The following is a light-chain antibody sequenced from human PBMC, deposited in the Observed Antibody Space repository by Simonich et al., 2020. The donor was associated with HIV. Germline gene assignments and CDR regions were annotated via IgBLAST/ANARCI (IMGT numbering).Light chain of an antibody. J-gene: IGLJ1*01. CDR1: SSDVGGYNY. V-gene: IGLV2-8*01. CDR2: EVS. Sequence: QSALTQPPSASGSPGQSVTISCTGTSSDVGGYNYVPWYQQHPGKAPKLMIYEVSKRPSGVPDRFSGSKSGNTASLTVSWLQAEDEADYYCSSYAGSNNLGVFGTGTKVTVL. CDR3: SSYAGSNNLGV.